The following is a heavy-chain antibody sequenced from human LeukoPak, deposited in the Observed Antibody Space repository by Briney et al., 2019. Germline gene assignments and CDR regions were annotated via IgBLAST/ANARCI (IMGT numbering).Heavy chain of an antibody. Sequence: ASVKVSCKASGYTFTSYDINWVRQATGQGLEWMGWVNPNSGNTGYAQKFQGRVTMTRNTSISTAYMELSSLRSEDTAVYYCARRTQLWFGGDWFDPWGQGTLVTVSS. J-gene: IGHJ5*02. CDR2: VNPNSGNT. D-gene: IGHD5-18*01. V-gene: IGHV1-8*01. CDR3: ARRTQLWFGGDWFDP. CDR1: GYTFTSYD.